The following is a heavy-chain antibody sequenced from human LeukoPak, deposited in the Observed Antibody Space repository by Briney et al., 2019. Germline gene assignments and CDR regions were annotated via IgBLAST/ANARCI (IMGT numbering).Heavy chain of an antibody. CDR2: IIPIFGTT. CDR1: GGTFSSHA. CDR3: ARGDSGYDYGFDN. Sequence: GASVKVSRKASGGTFSSHAISWVRQAPGQGLEWVGGIIPIFGTTNYEQKCQGRVTITTDESTSTGYMELRSLRSDDTAVYYCARGDSGYDYGFDNWGQGTLVTVSS. D-gene: IGHD5-12*01. V-gene: IGHV1-69*05. J-gene: IGHJ4*02.